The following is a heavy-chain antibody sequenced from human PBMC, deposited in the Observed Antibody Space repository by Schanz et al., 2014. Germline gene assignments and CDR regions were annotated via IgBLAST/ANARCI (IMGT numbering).Heavy chain of an antibody. CDR2: INTGSGDT. V-gene: IGHV1-3*04. J-gene: IGHJ4*02. Sequence: QVHLVQSGAEVKRPGASVKVSCKASEYSFTSYSMHWVRQAPGQRLEWMGWINTGSGDTKYSQNFQGRVTITRHTSASTAYMELSSLRSEDTAVYSCARGIGGYGANNYFDYWGRGTLVTVSS. D-gene: IGHD5-12*01. CDR3: ARGIGGYGANNYFDY. CDR1: EYSFTSYS.